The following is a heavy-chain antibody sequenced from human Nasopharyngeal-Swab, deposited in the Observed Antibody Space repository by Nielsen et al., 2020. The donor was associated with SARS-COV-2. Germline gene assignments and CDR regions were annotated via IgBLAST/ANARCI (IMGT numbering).Heavy chain of an antibody. CDR3: ARDSLRYFDPYYFDY. J-gene: IGHJ4*02. Sequence: CVRQDPGQGLEWMGGIIPIFGTANYAQKFQGRVTITADESTSTAYMELSSLRSEDTAVYYCARDSLRYFDPYYFDYWGQGTLVTVSS. CDR2: IIPIFGTA. D-gene: IGHD3-9*01. V-gene: IGHV1-69*01.